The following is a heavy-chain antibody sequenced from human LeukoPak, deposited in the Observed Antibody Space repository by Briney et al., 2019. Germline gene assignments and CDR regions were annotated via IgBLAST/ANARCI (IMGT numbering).Heavy chain of an antibody. J-gene: IGHJ4*02. CDR2: ISGSGGST. D-gene: IGHD3-3*01. Sequence: PGGSLRLSCAASGFTFSSYAMSWVRQAPGKGLERVSAISGSGGSTYYADSVKGRFTISRDNSKNTLYLQMNSLRAEDTAVYYCAKDRASRITIFGVVAPYFDYWGQGTLVTVSS. CDR3: AKDRASRITIFGVVAPYFDY. CDR1: GFTFSSYA. V-gene: IGHV3-23*01.